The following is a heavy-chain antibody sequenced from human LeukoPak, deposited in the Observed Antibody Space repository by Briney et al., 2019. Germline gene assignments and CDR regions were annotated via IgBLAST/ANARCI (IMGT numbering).Heavy chain of an antibody. J-gene: IGHJ4*02. CDR3: ARVEETVYYDYVWGSYPDY. V-gene: IGHV3-21*01. D-gene: IGHD3-16*02. CDR2: ISSSSSYI. Sequence: PGGSLRLSCAASGFTFSSYSMNWVRQAPGKGLEWVSSISSSSSYIYYADSVKGRFTISRDNAKNSLYLQMNSLRAEDTAVYYCARVEETVYYDYVWGSYPDYWGQGTLVTVS. CDR1: GFTFSSYS.